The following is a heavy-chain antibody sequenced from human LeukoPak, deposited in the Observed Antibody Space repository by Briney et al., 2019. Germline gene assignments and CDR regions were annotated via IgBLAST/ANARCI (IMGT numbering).Heavy chain of an antibody. Sequence: SVKVSCKASGGTFSSYAISWVRQAPGQGLEWMGGIIPIFGTANYAQKFQGRVTITADESTSTAYMELSSLRSEDTAVYYCARGWVSSYYYYYMDVWGKGTTVTISS. CDR1: GGTFSSYA. CDR3: ARGWVSSYYYYYMDV. CDR2: IIPIFGTA. D-gene: IGHD6-13*01. V-gene: IGHV1-69*13. J-gene: IGHJ6*03.